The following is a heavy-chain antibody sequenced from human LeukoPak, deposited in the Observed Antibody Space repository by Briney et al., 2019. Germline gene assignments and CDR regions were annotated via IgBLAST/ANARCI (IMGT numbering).Heavy chain of an antibody. CDR1: GGSISSGDYY. CDR3: ARVEVPAAEYDNWFDP. Sequence: KPSETLSLTCTVSGGSISSGDYYWSWIRQPPGKGLEWIGYIYYSGSTYYNPSLKSRVTISVDTSKNQFSLKLSSVTAPDTAVYYCARVEVPAAEYDNWFDPWGQGTLVTVTS. CDR2: IYYSGST. V-gene: IGHV4-30-4*08. J-gene: IGHJ5*02. D-gene: IGHD2-2*01.